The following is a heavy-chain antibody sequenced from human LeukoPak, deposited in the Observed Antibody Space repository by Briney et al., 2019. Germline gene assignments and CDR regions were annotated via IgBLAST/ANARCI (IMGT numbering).Heavy chain of an antibody. V-gene: IGHV3-7*03. Sequence: GSLRLSCAASGFTFSSYWMSWVRQVPGKGLEWVANIKQDGSKKDYVDSVKGRFTISRDNAKNSLCLQMNSLRVEDTAVYYCATAYGDYWGQGTLVTVSS. J-gene: IGHJ4*02. D-gene: IGHD4-17*01. CDR1: GFTFSSYW. CDR2: IKQDGSKK. CDR3: ATAYGDY.